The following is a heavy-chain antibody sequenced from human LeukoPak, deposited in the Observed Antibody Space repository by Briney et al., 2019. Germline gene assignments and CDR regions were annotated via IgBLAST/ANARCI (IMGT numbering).Heavy chain of an antibody. D-gene: IGHD4-17*01. CDR3: AMDGDYFDY. CDR1: GGTFSSYA. J-gene: IGHJ4*02. V-gene: IGHV1-69*05. CDR2: IIPIFGTA. Sequence: AASVKVSCKASGGTFSSYAISWVRQAPGQGLEWMGRIIPIFGTANYAQKFQGRVKITTDESTSTAYMELSSLRSEDTAVYYCAMDGDYFDYWGQGTLVTVSS.